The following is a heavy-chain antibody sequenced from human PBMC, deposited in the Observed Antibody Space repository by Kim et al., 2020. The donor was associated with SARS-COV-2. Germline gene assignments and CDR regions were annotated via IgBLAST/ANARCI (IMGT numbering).Heavy chain of an antibody. V-gene: IGHV3-30-3*01. Sequence: GGSLRLSCAASGFTFSSYAMHWVRQAPGKGLEWVAVISYDGSNKYYADSVKGRFTISRDNSKNTLYLQMNSLRAEDTAVYYCARAADTIFGVVITPYDAFDIWGQGTMVTVSS. CDR1: GFTFSSYA. CDR3: ARAADTIFGVVITPYDAFDI. J-gene: IGHJ3*02. CDR2: ISYDGSNK. D-gene: IGHD3-3*01.